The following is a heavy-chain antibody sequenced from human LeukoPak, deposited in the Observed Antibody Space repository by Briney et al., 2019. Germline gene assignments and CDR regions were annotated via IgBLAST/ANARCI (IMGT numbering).Heavy chain of an antibody. CDR3: ARETADFWSGYYVDY. CDR2: ISGSGGST. Sequence: GGSLRLSCAASGFTFSSYAMSWVRQAPGKGLEWVSAISGSGGSTYYADSVKGRFTISRDNSKNALYLQMNSLRAEDTAVYYCARETADFWSGYYVDYWGQGTLVTVSS. J-gene: IGHJ4*02. V-gene: IGHV3-23*01. CDR1: GFTFSSYA. D-gene: IGHD3-3*01.